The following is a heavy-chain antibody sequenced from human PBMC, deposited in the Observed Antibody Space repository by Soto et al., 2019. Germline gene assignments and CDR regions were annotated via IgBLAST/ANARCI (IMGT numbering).Heavy chain of an antibody. CDR3: ASLLDDVTTFDY. D-gene: IGHD1-1*01. V-gene: IGHV3-48*01. J-gene: IGHJ4*02. CDR2: ISTSSNTI. Sequence: SLRLSCTTSGFTFITYSMNWVLQTPGKGLEWVSYISTSSNTIYYADSVKGRFTVSRDNAKNSLYLQMNSLRGDDTGLYYCASLLDDVTTFDYWGQGSLVTVSS. CDR1: GFTFITYS.